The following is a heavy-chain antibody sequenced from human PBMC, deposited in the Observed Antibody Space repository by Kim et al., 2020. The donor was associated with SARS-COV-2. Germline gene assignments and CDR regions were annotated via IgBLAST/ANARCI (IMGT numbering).Heavy chain of an antibody. Sequence: GGSLRLSCAASGFTFSSYGMHWVRQAPGKGLEWVAVISYDGSNKYYADSVKGRFTISRDNSKNTLYLQMNSLRAEDTAVYYCAKDYADDKEWLRSSLHYYSDSMDVWGQGPTFTVSS. V-gene: IGHV3-30*18. D-gene: IGHD5-12*01. J-gene: IGHJ6*02. CDR2: ISYDGSNK. CDR1: GFTFSSYG. CDR3: AKDYADDKEWLRSSLHYYSDSMDV.